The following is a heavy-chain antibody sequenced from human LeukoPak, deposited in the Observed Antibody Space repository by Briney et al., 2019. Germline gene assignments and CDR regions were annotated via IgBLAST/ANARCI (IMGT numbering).Heavy chain of an antibody. V-gene: IGHV4-39*01. D-gene: IGHD3-22*01. J-gene: IGHJ4*02. CDR2: IYYSGST. CDR3: ASSGWYYYGSSGRFDY. Sequence: SETLSLTCTVSGGSISSSSYYWGWIRQPPGKGLEWIGSIYYSGSTYYNPSLKSRVTISVDTSKNQFSLKLSSVTAADTAVYYCASSGWYYYGSSGRFDYWGQGTLVTVSS. CDR1: GGSISSSSYY.